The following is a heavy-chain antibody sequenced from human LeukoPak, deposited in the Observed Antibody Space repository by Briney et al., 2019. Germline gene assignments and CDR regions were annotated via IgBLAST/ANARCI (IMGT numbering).Heavy chain of an antibody. V-gene: IGHV3-21*01. D-gene: IGHD3-22*01. CDR2: ISSSSSYI. Sequence: GGSLRLSCTASGFTFSSYSMNWGRQAPGKGLEWVSSISSSSSYIYYADSVKGRFTISRDNAKNSLYLQMNSLRAEDTAVYYCARDHRYYYDSSGYYGNWFDPWGQGTLVTVSS. J-gene: IGHJ5*02. CDR3: ARDHRYYYDSSGYYGNWFDP. CDR1: GFTFSSYS.